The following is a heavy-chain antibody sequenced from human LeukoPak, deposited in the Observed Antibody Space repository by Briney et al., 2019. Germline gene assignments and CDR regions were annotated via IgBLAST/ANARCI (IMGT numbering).Heavy chain of an antibody. CDR2: ISAYNGNT. D-gene: IGHD3-9*01. Sequence: GASVKVSCKASGYIFSDYYMHWVRQAPGQGLEWMGWISAYNGNTNYAQKLQGRVTMTTDTSTSTAYMELRSLRSDDTAVYYCARAHYDILTGYYTPFDYWGQGTLVTVSS. V-gene: IGHV1-18*04. CDR3: ARAHYDILTGYYTPFDY. J-gene: IGHJ4*02. CDR1: GYIFSDYY.